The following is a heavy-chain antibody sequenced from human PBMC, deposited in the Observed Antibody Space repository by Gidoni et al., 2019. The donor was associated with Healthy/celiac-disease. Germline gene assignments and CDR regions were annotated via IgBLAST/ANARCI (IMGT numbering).Heavy chain of an antibody. CDR2: IYTSGST. D-gene: IGHD2-2*01. CDR1: GGSISSGSYY. Sequence: QVQLQESGTGLVKPSPTLYLTCPVSGGSISSGSYYWSWIRQPAGKGLEWIGRIYTSGSTNYNPSLKSRFTMSVDTSKNQFSLKLSSVTAAATAVYYCARGLSTLDPWGQGTLVTVSS. J-gene: IGHJ5*02. CDR3: ARGLSTLDP. V-gene: IGHV4-61*02.